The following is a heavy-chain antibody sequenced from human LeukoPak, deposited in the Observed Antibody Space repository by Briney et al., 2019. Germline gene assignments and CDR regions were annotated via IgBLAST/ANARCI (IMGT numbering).Heavy chain of an antibody. CDR3: ARDRSSSPTGIDY. V-gene: IGHV4-61*01. Sequence: SETLSLTCTVSGGSISSSSYYWGWIRQPPGKGLEWIGNIYYSGSTNYNPSLKSRVTISVDTSKNQFSLKLSSVTAADTAVYYCARDRSSSPTGIDYWGQGTLVTVSS. D-gene: IGHD6-6*01. CDR2: IYYSGST. CDR1: GGSISSSSYY. J-gene: IGHJ4*02.